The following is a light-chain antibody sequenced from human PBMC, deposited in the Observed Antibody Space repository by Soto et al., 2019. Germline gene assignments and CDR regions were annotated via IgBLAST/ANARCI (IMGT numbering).Light chain of an antibody. CDR3: QHSDSTPRYT. J-gene: IGKJ2*01. CDR2: KAS. V-gene: IGKV1-39*01. CDR1: QSVSDY. Sequence: DIPMTQSPSSLSASIGDRVTVTCRASQSVSDYLNWYQQKPGKAPELLIYKASRLQSGVPSRFSGGGSGTEFTLTISSLQPEDFATYYCQHSDSTPRYTFGQGTKLEIK.